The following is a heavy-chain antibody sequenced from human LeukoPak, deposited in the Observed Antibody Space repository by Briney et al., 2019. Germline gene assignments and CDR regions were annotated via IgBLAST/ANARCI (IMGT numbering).Heavy chain of an antibody. CDR2: INHSGST. V-gene: IGHV4-34*01. CDR1: GGSFSGYY. CDR3: ARVRRAYYYGSGSPEPRAYGMDV. Sequence: ASETLSLTCAVYGGSFSGYYWGWIRQPPGKGLEWIGEINHSGSTNYNPSLKSRVTISVDTSKNQFSLKLSSVTAADTAVYYCARVRRAYYYGSGSPEPRAYGMDVWGQGTTVTVSS. J-gene: IGHJ6*02. D-gene: IGHD3-10*01.